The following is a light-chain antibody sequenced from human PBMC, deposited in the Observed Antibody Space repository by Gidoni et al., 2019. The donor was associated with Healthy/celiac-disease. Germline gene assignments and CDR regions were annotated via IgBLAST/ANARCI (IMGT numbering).Light chain of an antibody. Sequence: AIRMTQSPSSFSASTGDRVTITCRASQGISRYLAWYQQKPGKAPKLLIYAASTFQSGVPSRFSGSGSGTDFTLTISCLQSEDFATYYCQQYYSYPRVTFGGGTKVEIK. CDR3: QQYYSYPRVT. CDR1: QGISRY. V-gene: IGKV1-8*01. J-gene: IGKJ4*01. CDR2: AAS.